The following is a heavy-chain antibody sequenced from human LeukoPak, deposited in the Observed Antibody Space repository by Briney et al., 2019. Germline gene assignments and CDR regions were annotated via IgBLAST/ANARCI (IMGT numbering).Heavy chain of an antibody. CDR1: GGSFSGYY. Sequence: SETLSLTCAVYGGSFSGYYWSWIRQPPGKGLEWIGEINHSESTNYNPPLKSRVTISVDTSKNQFSLKLSSVTAADTAVYYCARGPIAAAGLFQHWGQGTLVTVSS. CDR2: INHSEST. D-gene: IGHD6-13*01. CDR3: ARGPIAAAGLFQH. J-gene: IGHJ1*01. V-gene: IGHV4-34*01.